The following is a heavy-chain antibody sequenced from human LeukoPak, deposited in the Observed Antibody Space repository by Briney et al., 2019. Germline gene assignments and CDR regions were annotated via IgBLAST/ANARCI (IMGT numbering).Heavy chain of an antibody. CDR3: AKPPGEGSRLDAFDI. J-gene: IGHJ3*02. CDR1: GYSISSGYY. Sequence: SETLSLTCAVSGYSISSGYYWGWIRQPPGKGLEWIGSIYHSGSTYYNPSLKSRVTISVDTSKNQFSLKLSSVTAADTAVYYCAKPPGEGSRLDAFDIWGQGTMVTVSS. D-gene: IGHD2-15*01. CDR2: IYHSGST. V-gene: IGHV4-38-2*01.